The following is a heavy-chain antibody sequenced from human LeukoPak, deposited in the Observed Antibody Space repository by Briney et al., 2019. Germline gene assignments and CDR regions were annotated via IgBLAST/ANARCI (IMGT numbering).Heavy chain of an antibody. CDR3: ARGVGPFDI. V-gene: IGHV3-64*01. CDR2: ISSNGGST. J-gene: IGHJ3*02. CDR1: GFTFSSYA. D-gene: IGHD2-15*01. Sequence: GGSLRLSCAASGFTFSSYAMHWGRQAPGRGLECVSAISSNGGSTYYANSVKGRFTISRDNSKNTLYLQMGSLRAEDMAVYYCARGVGPFDIWGQGTMVTVSS.